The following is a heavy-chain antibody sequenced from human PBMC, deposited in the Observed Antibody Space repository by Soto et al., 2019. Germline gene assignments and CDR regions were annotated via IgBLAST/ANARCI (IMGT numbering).Heavy chain of an antibody. V-gene: IGHV2-5*02. D-gene: IGHD1-1*01. CDR1: GFSLSSSGVG. CDR2: IYWDDDK. Sequence: QITLKESGPTQVKPTQTLTLTCTVSGFSLSSSGVGVGWIRQPPGKALEWLALIYWDDDKRYSPSLKTRVTVTRDTSKNQVVLTVTDMDPADTATYYCVRIDSATGTTFGYWGQGILVTVPS. CDR3: VRIDSATGTTFGY. J-gene: IGHJ4*02.